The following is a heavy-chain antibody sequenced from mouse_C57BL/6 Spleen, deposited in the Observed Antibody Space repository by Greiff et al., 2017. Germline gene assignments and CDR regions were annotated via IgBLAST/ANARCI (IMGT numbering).Heavy chain of an antibody. V-gene: IGHV2-5*01. J-gene: IGHJ1*03. D-gene: IGHD2-4*01. Sequence: VKLMESGPGLVQPSQSLSITCTVSGFSLTSYGVHWVRQSPGKGLEWLGVIWRGGSTDYNAAFMSRLIITKDNSKSQVFFKMNSLQADDTAIYYCAKKGDYDGWYFDVWGTGTTVTVSS. CDR1: GFSLTSYG. CDR2: IWRGGST. CDR3: AKKGDYDGWYFDV.